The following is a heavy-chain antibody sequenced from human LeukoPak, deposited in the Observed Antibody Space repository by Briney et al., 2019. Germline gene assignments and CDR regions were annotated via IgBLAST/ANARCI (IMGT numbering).Heavy chain of an antibody. Sequence: SGTLSLTCAVSGGSISSSNWWSWVRPPPGKGLEWIGEIYHSGSTNYNPSLKSRVTISVDKSKNQFSLKLSSVTAADTAVYYCARVLREEGYCSGGSCYPEIYYYYYMDVWGKGTTVTVSS. CDR2: IYHSGST. J-gene: IGHJ6*03. V-gene: IGHV4-4*02. CDR1: GGSISSSNW. CDR3: ARVLREEGYCSGGSCYPEIYYYYYMDV. D-gene: IGHD2-15*01.